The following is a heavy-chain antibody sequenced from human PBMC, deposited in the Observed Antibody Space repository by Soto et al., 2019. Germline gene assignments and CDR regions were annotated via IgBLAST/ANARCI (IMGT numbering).Heavy chain of an antibody. Sequence: DVQLVESGGGLIQPGKSLRLSCAAFGLTISGKKYVAWVRQAPGKGLEWVSALYDVDGSFYADSVKGRFTTSSDSSKTTVYLQMNDLRPDDTAVYYCATWHEREHAYDVWGQGTTVTVSS. D-gene: IGHD1-1*01. CDR1: GLTISGKKY. CDR3: ATWHEREHAYDV. J-gene: IGHJ3*01. V-gene: IGHV3-53*01. CDR2: LYDVDGS.